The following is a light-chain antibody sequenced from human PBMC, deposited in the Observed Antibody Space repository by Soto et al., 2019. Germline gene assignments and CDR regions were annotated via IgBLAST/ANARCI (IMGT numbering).Light chain of an antibody. V-gene: IGKV3-11*01. CDR2: DAS. Sequence: EIVLTQSPATLSLSPGERATLSCRASQSVSSYLAWYQQKPGQAPRLLIYDASNRATGIPARFSGSGSGTEFTPTISSLQSQDFAVYYGQQYKNWPPWTFGQGTKVDIK. J-gene: IGKJ1*01. CDR3: QQYKNWPPWT. CDR1: QSVSSY.